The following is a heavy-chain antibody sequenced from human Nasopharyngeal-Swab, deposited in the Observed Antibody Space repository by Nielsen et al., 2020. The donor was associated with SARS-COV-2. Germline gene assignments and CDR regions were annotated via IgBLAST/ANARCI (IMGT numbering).Heavy chain of an antibody. Sequence: SETLSLTCTVSGGSISSYYWSWIRQPPGKGLEWIGYIYYSGSTNYNPSLKSRVTISVDTSKNQFPLKLSSVTAADTAVYYCARDRYYGSGSYPYGMDVWGQGTTVTVSS. V-gene: IGHV4-59*13. D-gene: IGHD3-10*01. CDR3: ARDRYYGSGSYPYGMDV. J-gene: IGHJ6*02. CDR2: IYYSGST. CDR1: GGSISSYY.